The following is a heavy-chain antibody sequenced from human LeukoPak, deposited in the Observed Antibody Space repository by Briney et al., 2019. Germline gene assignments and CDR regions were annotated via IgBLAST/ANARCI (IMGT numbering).Heavy chain of an antibody. CDR3: ARGGAVAGPDWGDAFDI. D-gene: IGHD6-13*01. CDR1: GGSISSYY. Sequence: ASETLSLTCTVSGGSISSYYWSWIRQPPGKGLEWIGYIYYSGSTYYNPSLKSRVTISVGTSKNQFSLKLSSVTAADTAVYYCARGGAVAGPDWGDAFDIWGQGTMVTVSS. V-gene: IGHV4-59*12. J-gene: IGHJ3*02. CDR2: IYYSGST.